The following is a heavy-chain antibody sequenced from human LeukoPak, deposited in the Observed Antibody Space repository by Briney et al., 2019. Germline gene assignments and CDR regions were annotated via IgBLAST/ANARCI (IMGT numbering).Heavy chain of an antibody. CDR3: AKGLWSGYYGD. CDR2: ISWNSGGI. V-gene: IGHV3-9*01. J-gene: IGHJ4*02. CDR1: GFTFDDYA. Sequence: GGSLRLSCAASGFTFDDYAMHWVRQAPGKGLEWVSGISWNSGGIGYADSVKGRFTISRDNAKNSLYLQMNSLRAEDTALYYCAKGLWSGYYGDWGQGTLVTVSS. D-gene: IGHD3-3*01.